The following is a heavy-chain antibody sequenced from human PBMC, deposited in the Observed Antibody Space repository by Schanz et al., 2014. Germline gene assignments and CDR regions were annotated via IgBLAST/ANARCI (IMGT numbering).Heavy chain of an antibody. CDR2: IYIGGNT. J-gene: IGHJ2*01. Sequence: EVHLLDSGGGLVQPGGSLRLSCAASGFSVGNKYMNWVRQAPGKGLEWVSFIYIGGNTYYADSVKGRFTISRDNSKNTVYIQMNSLRAEDTAVYYCARNRGSGGQNWYFDLWGRGTLVTVSS. V-gene: IGHV3-66*01. CDR3: ARNRGSGGQNWYFDL. D-gene: IGHD1-26*01. CDR1: GFSVGNKY.